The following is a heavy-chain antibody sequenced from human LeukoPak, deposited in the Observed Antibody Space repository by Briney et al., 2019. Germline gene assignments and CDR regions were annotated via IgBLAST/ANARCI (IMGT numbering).Heavy chain of an antibody. J-gene: IGHJ6*04. CDR3: ARDPGLSV. Sequence: SETLSLTCTVSGDSINNNNYYWSWIRQPAGKGLEWIGRIYTSGSTNYNPSLKSRVTISVDTSKNQFSLKLSSVTAADTAVYYCARDPGLSVWGKGTTVTVSS. V-gene: IGHV4-61*02. CDR2: IYTSGST. D-gene: IGHD3-10*01. CDR1: GDSINNNNYY.